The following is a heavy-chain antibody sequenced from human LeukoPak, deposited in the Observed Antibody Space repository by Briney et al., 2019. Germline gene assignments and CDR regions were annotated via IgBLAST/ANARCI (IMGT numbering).Heavy chain of an antibody. Sequence: GASVKVSCKASGYTFTGYYMHWVRQAPGQGLEWMGWINPNSGGTNYAQKLQGWVTMTRDTSISTAYMELSSLRSEDTAVYYCARQPMKVRGVIRGYFDYWGQGTLVTVSS. V-gene: IGHV1-2*04. CDR1: GYTFTGYY. D-gene: IGHD3-10*01. CDR3: ARQPMKVRGVIRGYFDY. J-gene: IGHJ4*02. CDR2: INPNSGGT.